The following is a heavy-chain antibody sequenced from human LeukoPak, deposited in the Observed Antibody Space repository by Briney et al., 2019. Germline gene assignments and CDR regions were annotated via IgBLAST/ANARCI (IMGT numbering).Heavy chain of an antibody. CDR2: INHSGNT. Sequence: PSETLSLTRGVYGGSFIGHYWTWIRQPPGKGLEWIGEINHSGNTNYNPSLKSRVTTSVDTSKNQFSLRLTSVTAADTAVYYCARGLIRYYSGSGTSGNFDYWGQGTLVTVSS. CDR1: GGSFIGHY. V-gene: IGHV4-34*01. D-gene: IGHD3-10*01. CDR3: ARGLIRYYSGSGTSGNFDY. J-gene: IGHJ4*02.